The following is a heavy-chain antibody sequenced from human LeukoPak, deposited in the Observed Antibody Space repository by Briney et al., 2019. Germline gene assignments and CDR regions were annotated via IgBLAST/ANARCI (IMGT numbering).Heavy chain of an antibody. Sequence: SETLSLTCTVSGGSVSSYYWSWIRQPPGKGLEWIGYIDYSGSTNYNPSLKSRVTISVDTSKNQFSLKLSSVTAADTAVYYCARRGYRYGSYYYGMDVWGQGTTVTVSS. J-gene: IGHJ6*02. V-gene: IGHV4-59*02. D-gene: IGHD5-18*01. CDR2: IDYSGST. CDR1: GGSVSSYY. CDR3: ARRGYRYGSYYYGMDV.